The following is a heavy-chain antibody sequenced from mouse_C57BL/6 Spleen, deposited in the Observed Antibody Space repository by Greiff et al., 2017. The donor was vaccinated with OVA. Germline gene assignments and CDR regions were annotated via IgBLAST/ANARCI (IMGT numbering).Heavy chain of an antibody. CDR2: ISSGSSTI. D-gene: IGHD2-3*01. J-gene: IGHJ3*01. CDR1: GFTFSDYG. V-gene: IGHV5-17*01. CDR3: ARNDPLAY. Sequence: VQLKESGGGLVKPGGSLKLSCAASGFTFSDYGMHWVRQAPEKGLEWVTYISSGSSTIYYADTVKGRFTISRDNAKNTLFLQMTSLRSEDTAMYYCARNDPLAYWGQGTLVTVSA.